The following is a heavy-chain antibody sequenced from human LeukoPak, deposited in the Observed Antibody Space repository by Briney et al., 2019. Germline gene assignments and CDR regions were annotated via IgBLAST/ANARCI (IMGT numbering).Heavy chain of an antibody. D-gene: IGHD2-21*02. Sequence: SGGSLRLSCAASGFTFSSYAMSWVRQAPGKGLEWVSGISGSGISTYYADSVKGRFTISRDDSKSTLYLQMDSLRAEDTAVYYCAKDLHIVVVTGNYFDYWGQGTLVTVSS. V-gene: IGHV3-23*01. CDR1: GFTFSSYA. J-gene: IGHJ4*02. CDR3: AKDLHIVVVTGNYFDY. CDR2: ISGSGIST.